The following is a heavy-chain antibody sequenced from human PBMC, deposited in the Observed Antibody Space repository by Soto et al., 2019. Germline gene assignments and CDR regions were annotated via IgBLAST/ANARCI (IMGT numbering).Heavy chain of an antibody. D-gene: IGHD3-10*01. Sequence: QVQLVESGGGVVQPGRSLRLSCAASGFTFSSYGMHWVRQAPGKGLEGVAVISYDGSNKDYADSVKGRFTISRDNYKNTLYLQMNSLRAEDTAVYYCAPWFGAFDYWGQGTLVTVSS. V-gene: IGHV3-30*03. J-gene: IGHJ4*02. CDR3: APWFGAFDY. CDR1: GFTFSSYG. CDR2: ISYDGSNK.